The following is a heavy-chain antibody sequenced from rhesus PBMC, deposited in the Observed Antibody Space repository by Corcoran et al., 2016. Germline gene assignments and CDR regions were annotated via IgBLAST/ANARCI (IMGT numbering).Heavy chain of an antibody. CDR3: AGHGAAAAGTDRFDG. Sequence: QVQLQESGPGLVKPSETLSLTCAVSGGSISSSNWWSWIRQSPGKGLEVIGNIYGGSGCTSDKSSLKSRVTISTDTSKSQCSMKLCSVTAADTAVYYCAGHGAAAAGTDRFDGWGPGVLVTVSS. J-gene: IGHJ5-1*01. D-gene: IGHD6-31*01. V-gene: IGHV4-93*02. CDR2: IYGGSGCT. CDR1: GGSISSSNW.